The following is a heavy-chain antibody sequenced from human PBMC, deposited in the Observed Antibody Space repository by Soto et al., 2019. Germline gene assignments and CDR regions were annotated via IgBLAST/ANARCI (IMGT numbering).Heavy chain of an antibody. V-gene: IGHV4-59*08. J-gene: IGHJ5*02. CDR1: GGSISSYY. CDR2: IYYSGST. Sequence: SETLSLTCTVSGGSISSYYWSWIRQPPGKGLEWIGYIYYSGSTNYNPSLKSRVTISVDTSKNQFSLKLSSVTAADTAVYYCARHPQYCSSTGCQQAVKNWFDPWGKGTLVTVSS. CDR3: ARHPQYCSSTGCQQAVKNWFDP. D-gene: IGHD2-2*01.